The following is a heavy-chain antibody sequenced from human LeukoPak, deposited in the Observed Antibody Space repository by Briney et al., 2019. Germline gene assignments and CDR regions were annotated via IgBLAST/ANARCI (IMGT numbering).Heavy chain of an antibody. J-gene: IGHJ6*04. CDR2: ISGDGNYI. D-gene: IGHD3-10*02. CDR3: AELGITMIGGV. Sequence: GGSLRLSCAASGFTFSNYAITWVRQAPGKALEWVSAISGDGNYIYYVDSVKGRFTTSRDNSKNSLYLQMNSLRAEDTAVYYCAELGITMIGGVWGKGTTVTISS. V-gene: IGHV3-23*01. CDR1: GFTFSNYA.